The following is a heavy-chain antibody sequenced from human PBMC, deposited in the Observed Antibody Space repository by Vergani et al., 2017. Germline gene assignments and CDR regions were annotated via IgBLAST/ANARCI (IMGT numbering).Heavy chain of an antibody. D-gene: IGHD6-19*01. CDR2: IYYSGNT. CDR1: PVSITSGGYY. J-gene: IGHJ4*02. Sequence: QVQLQESGPGLVKPSETLSLTCTVSPVSITSGGYYWSWLRQFPGKGLEWLGDIYYSGNTDYKPSLESRVSISLDTSKNQFSLKLSAVTAADTAVYYCARKGIRIAVAGTSFDQWGQGGLATVSS. V-gene: IGHV4-31*03. CDR3: ARKGIRIAVAGTSFDQ.